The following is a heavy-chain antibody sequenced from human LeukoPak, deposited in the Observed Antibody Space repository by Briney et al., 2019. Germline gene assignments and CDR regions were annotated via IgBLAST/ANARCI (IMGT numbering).Heavy chain of an antibody. D-gene: IGHD5-12*01. Sequence: PGRSLRLSCAASGFSFSIYAMHWVRQAPGKGLEWVAVISYDGNNKYYADSVKGRFTISRDNSQNTLYLQMNSLTAEDTAVYYCARVPHRGVATIINFDYWGQGTLVTVSS. J-gene: IGHJ4*02. CDR1: GFSFSIYA. V-gene: IGHV3-30-3*01. CDR2: ISYDGNNK. CDR3: ARVPHRGVATIINFDY.